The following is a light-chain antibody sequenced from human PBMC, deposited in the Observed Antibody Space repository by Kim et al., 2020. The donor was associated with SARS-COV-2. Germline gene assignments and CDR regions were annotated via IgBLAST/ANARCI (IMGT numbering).Light chain of an antibody. CDR2: QDT. J-gene: IGLJ2*01. CDR3: QAWDSTTTV. V-gene: IGLV3-1*01. CDR1: RLGNKY. Sequence: SVSPGQTASITCSGDRLGNKYVCWYQQMPGLSPVVVIYQDTQRPSGIPGRFSGSNSGNTATLTISGTQAMDEADYYCQAWDSTTTVFGGGTQLTVL.